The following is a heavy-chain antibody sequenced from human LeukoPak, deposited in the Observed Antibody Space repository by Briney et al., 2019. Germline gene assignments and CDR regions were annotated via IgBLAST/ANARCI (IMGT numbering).Heavy chain of an antibody. CDR3: ARGQWCSSTSCYGEDYFDY. CDR2: MNPNSGNT. Sequence: EASVKVSCKASGYTFTGYYMHWVRQATGQGLEWMGWMNPNSGNTGYAQKFQGRVTITRNTSISTAYMELSSLRSEDTAVYYCARGQWCSSTSCYGEDYFDYWGQGTLVTVSS. V-gene: IGHV1-8*03. J-gene: IGHJ4*02. CDR1: GYTFTGYY. D-gene: IGHD2-2*01.